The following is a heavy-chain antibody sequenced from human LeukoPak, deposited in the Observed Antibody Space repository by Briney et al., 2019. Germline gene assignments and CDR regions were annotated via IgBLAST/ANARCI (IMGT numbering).Heavy chain of an antibody. J-gene: IGHJ4*02. CDR2: ISAYNGNT. D-gene: IGHD2-15*01. CDR3: ARDRAASSALSDY. CDR1: GYTFTSYG. Sequence: ASVKVSCKASGYTFTSYGISWVRQAPGQGLEWMGWISAYNGNTNYAQKLQGRVTMTTDTSTSTACMELRSLRSDDTAVYYCARDRAASSALSDYWGQGTLVTVSS. V-gene: IGHV1-18*01.